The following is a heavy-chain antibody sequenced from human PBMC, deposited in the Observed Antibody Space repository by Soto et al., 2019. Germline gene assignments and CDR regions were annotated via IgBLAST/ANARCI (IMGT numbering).Heavy chain of an antibody. D-gene: IGHD2-21*01. CDR2: IIPMLGVR. CDR3: TIGSEAGDNFDR. Sequence: QVQLVQSGAEVKKPGSSVKVSCKDSGVTFSTYSMFWVRQAPGQGLEWMGRIIPMLGVRNYAQRFQDSVTLNADNNASTIHREFSSVRAHDTAEYKSTIGSEAGDNFDRWGQGTIVT. V-gene: IGHV1-69*02. J-gene: IGHJ3*02. CDR1: GVTFSTYS.